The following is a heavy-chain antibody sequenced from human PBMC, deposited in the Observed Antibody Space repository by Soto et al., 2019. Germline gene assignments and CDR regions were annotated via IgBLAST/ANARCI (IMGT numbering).Heavy chain of an antibody. J-gene: IGHJ3*01. CDR3: VREASGWYSRGSFGF. CDR2: ISGSGGSA. V-gene: IGHV3-23*01. D-gene: IGHD6-19*01. CDR1: GFSFSNYA. Sequence: GGSLRLSCAASGFSFSNYAMNWVRQAPGKGLEWVSVISGSGGSASYADSVQGRFTISRDNSNSTLYLQMNSLRAEDTAIYSCVREASGWYSRGSFGFWGRGTMVTVSS.